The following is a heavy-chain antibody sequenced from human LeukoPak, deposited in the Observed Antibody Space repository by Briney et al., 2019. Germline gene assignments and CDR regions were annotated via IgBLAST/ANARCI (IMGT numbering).Heavy chain of an antibody. D-gene: IGHD5-18*01. CDR3: AKDLDTAIGY. Sequence: PGGSLRLSCAASGFTFSSYAMHWVRQAPGKGLEWVAVISYDGSNKYYADSVKGRFTISRDNSKNTLYLQMNSLRAEDTAVYYCAKDLDTAIGYWGQGTLVTVSS. CDR1: GFTFSSYA. CDR2: ISYDGSNK. J-gene: IGHJ4*02. V-gene: IGHV3-30-3*01.